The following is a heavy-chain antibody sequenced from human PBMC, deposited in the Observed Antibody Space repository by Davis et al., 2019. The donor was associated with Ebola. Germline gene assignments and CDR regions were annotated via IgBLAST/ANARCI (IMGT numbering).Heavy chain of an antibody. V-gene: IGHV4-4*02. CDR3: ARGGLLWFGELVGDYYYYGMDV. CDR1: GGSIGSSNW. J-gene: IGHJ6*02. Sequence: SETLSLTCAVSGGSIGSSNWWSWVRQPPGKGLEWIGEIYHSGSTNYNPSLKSRVTISVDKSKNQFSLKLSSVTAADTAVYYCARGGLLWFGELVGDYYYYGMDVWGQGTTVTVSS. D-gene: IGHD3-10*01. CDR2: IYHSGST.